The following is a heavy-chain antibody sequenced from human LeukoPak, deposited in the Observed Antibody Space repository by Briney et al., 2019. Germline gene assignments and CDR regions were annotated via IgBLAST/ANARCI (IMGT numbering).Heavy chain of an antibody. Sequence: PGGSLRLSCAASGFTFSSYAMHWVRQAPGKGLEWVAVISYDGSNKYYADSVKGRFTISRDNSKNTLYLQMNSLRAEDTAVYYCAGGLAGYGSGIRTLFASASVFYWGQGTLVTVSS. D-gene: IGHD3-10*01. CDR3: AGGLAGYGSGIRTLFASASVFY. CDR1: GFTFSSYA. J-gene: IGHJ4*02. V-gene: IGHV3-30*04. CDR2: ISYDGSNK.